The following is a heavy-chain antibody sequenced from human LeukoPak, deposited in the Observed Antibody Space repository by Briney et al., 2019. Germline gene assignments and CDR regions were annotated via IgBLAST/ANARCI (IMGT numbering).Heavy chain of an antibody. V-gene: IGHV3-64*01. CDR2: ISSNGGST. J-gene: IGHJ4*02. D-gene: IGHD3-9*01. CDR1: GFTFSSYA. Sequence: GGSLRLSCAASGFTFSSYAMHWVRQAPGKGLEYVSAISSNGGSTYYANSVKGRFTISRDNSKNTLYLQMGSLRAEDMAVYYCARGEPTYYDILTGGYYFDYWGQGTLVTVSS. CDR3: ARGEPTYYDILTGGYYFDY.